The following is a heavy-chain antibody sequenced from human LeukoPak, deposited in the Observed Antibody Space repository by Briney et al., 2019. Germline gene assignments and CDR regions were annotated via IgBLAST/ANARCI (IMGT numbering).Heavy chain of an antibody. V-gene: IGHV4-59*12. CDR2: IYDSGST. CDR3: ARTSIAARRANAFDI. CDR1: GGSISSYH. Sequence: SETLSLTCTVSGGSISSYHWSWFRQAPGKGLEWIGYIYDSGSTNFNPSLKSRVTISVDRSKNQFSLKLSSVTAADTAVYYCARTSIAARRANAFDIWGQGTMVTVSS. J-gene: IGHJ3*02. D-gene: IGHD6-6*01.